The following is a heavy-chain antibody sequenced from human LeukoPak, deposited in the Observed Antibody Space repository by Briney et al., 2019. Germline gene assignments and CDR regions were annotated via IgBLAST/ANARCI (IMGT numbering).Heavy chain of an antibody. Sequence: SVKVSCKASGGTFSSYAITWVRQAPGQGLEWMGRIIPILDIANYAQKFQGRVTITADESTSTAYMELSSLRSEDTAVYYCATYSSGCPRWGQGTLVTVSS. J-gene: IGHJ4*02. V-gene: IGHV1-69*04. CDR3: ATYSSGCPR. D-gene: IGHD6-19*01. CDR2: IIPILDIA. CDR1: GGTFSSYA.